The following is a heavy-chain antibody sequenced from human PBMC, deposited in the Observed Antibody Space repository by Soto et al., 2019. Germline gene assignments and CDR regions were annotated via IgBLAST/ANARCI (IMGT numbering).Heavy chain of an antibody. D-gene: IGHD6-6*01. CDR2: INHSGST. V-gene: IGHV4-34*01. Sequence: NPSETLSLTCAVYGGSFSGYYWSWIRQPPGKGLEWIGEINHSGSTNYNPSLKSRVTISVDTSKNQFSLKLSSVTAADTAVYYCARGGATSRSSSSDARGNDYWGQGTLVTVSS. CDR3: ARGGATSRSSSSDARGNDY. J-gene: IGHJ4*02. CDR1: GGSFSGYY.